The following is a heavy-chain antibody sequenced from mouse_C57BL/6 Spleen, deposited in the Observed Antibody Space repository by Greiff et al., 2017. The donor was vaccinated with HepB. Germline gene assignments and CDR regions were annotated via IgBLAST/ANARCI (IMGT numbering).Heavy chain of an antibody. D-gene: IGHD2-4*01. V-gene: IGHV1-72*01. J-gene: IGHJ4*01. CDR2: IDPKSGGT. Sequence: QVQLQQPGAELVKPGASVKMSCKASGYTFTSYWMHWVKQRPGRGLEWIGRIDPKSGGTKYNEKFKSKATLTVDKPSSTAYMQLSSLTSEDTAVYYCAKGVDYDYEAGVWYGMDYWGQGTSVTVSA. CDR3: AKGVDYDYEAGVWYGMDY. CDR1: GYTFTSYW.